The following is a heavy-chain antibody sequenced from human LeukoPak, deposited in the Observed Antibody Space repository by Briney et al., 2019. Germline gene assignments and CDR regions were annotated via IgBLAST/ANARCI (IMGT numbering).Heavy chain of an antibody. CDR2: INGDGSEI. D-gene: IGHD4/OR15-4a*01. Sequence: PGGSLRLSCAASGFTFSTSWMTWVRQAPGKGLEWVASINGDGSEIHYVDSVKGRFTISRDNSKNTLYLQMNSLRAEDTAVYYCARRAGAYSHPYDYWGQGTLVTVSS. J-gene: IGHJ4*02. CDR3: ARRAGAYSHPYDY. CDR1: GFTFSTSW. V-gene: IGHV3-7*03.